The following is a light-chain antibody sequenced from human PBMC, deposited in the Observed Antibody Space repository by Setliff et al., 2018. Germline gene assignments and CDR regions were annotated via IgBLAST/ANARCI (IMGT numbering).Light chain of an antibody. CDR1: SSDVGNYNR. V-gene: IGLV2-18*02. J-gene: IGLJ1*01. Sequence: QSALAQPPSVSGSRGQSVTISCTGTSSDVGNYNRVSWYQQPPGTAPKLMIYDVTNRPSGVPDRFSGSKSGNTASLTISGLQAEDEADYYCSSYTSSNTYVFGSGTKATVL. CDR3: SSYTSSNTYV. CDR2: DVT.